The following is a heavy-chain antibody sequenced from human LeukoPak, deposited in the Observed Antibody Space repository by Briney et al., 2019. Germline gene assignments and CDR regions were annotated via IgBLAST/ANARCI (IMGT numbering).Heavy chain of an antibody. Sequence: GESLKISCKGSEYRFITYWIAWVRQMPGKGLEWMGIIYPGDSDTRYTPSFQGQVTISADKSISTAYLQWSSLLASDTAMYYCARSIQLWPTVWFDPWGQGTLVTVSS. V-gene: IGHV5-51*01. D-gene: IGHD5-18*01. CDR3: ARSIQLWPTVWFDP. J-gene: IGHJ5*02. CDR2: IYPGDSDT. CDR1: EYRFITYW.